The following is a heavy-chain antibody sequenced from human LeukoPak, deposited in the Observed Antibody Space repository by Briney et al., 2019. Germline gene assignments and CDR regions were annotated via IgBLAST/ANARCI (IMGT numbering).Heavy chain of an antibody. J-gene: IGHJ1*01. Sequence: PGGTLRLSCAASGFTFSSYGMSWVRQTPGKGLEWVSAISGSGGSTYYADSVKGRFTISRDNSKNTLYLQMNSLRAEDTAVYYCAKDLQRRPEYFQHWGQGTLVTVSS. D-gene: IGHD6-6*01. CDR2: ISGSGGST. V-gene: IGHV3-23*01. CDR1: GFTFSSYG. CDR3: AKDLQRRPEYFQH.